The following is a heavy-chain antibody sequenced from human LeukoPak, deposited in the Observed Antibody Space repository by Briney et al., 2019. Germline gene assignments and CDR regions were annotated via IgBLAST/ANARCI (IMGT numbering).Heavy chain of an antibody. CDR3: AKAPLVGATTPFDY. Sequence: GGSLRLSCAASGFTFSSYAMSWVRQAPGKELEWVSAISGSGGSTYYADSVKGRFTISRDNSKNTLYLQMNSLGAEDTAVYYCAKAPLVGATTPFDYWGQGTLVTVSS. CDR2: ISGSGGST. CDR1: GFTFSSYA. J-gene: IGHJ4*02. V-gene: IGHV3-23*01. D-gene: IGHD1-26*01.